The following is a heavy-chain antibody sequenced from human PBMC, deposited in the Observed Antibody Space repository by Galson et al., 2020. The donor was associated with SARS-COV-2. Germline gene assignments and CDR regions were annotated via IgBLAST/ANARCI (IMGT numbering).Heavy chain of an antibody. Sequence: GGSLRLSCAASGFTFSSYSMNWVRQAPGKGLEWVSYISSSSSTIYYADSVKGRFTISRDNAKNSLYLQMNSLRAEDTAVYYCARERDYYDSSGSNWGQGTLVTVSS. CDR2: ISSSSSTI. J-gene: IGHJ4*02. D-gene: IGHD3-22*01. CDR3: ARERDYYDSSGSN. CDR1: GFTFSSYS. V-gene: IGHV3-48*01.